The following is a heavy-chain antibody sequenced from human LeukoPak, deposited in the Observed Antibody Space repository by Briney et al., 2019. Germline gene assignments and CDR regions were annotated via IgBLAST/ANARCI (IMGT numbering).Heavy chain of an antibody. V-gene: IGHV3-48*03. CDR3: ATAVGATEDYYYSYYMDV. D-gene: IGHD1-26*01. CDR1: GFTFSSYE. J-gene: IGHJ6*03. Sequence: GGSLRLSCAASGFTFSSYEMNWVRQAPGKGLEGVSYISSSGSTIYYADSVKGRFTISRDNAKNSLYLQMNSLRAEDTAVYYCATAVGATEDYYYSYYMDVWGKGTTVTVSS. CDR2: ISSSGSTI.